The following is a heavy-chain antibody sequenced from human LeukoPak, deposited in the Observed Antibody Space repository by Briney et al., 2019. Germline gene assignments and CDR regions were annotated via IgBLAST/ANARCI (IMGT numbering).Heavy chain of an antibody. V-gene: IGHV3-33*01. CDR3: ARDGYYGSGSYGSYDAFDI. CDR1: GFTFSSYG. CDR2: IWYDGSNK. J-gene: IGHJ3*02. D-gene: IGHD3-10*01. Sequence: PGRSLRLSCAASGFTFSSYGMHWVRQAPGKGLEWVAVIWYDGSNKYYADSVKGRFIISRDNSKNTLYLQMNSLRAEDTAVYYCARDGYYGSGSYGSYDAFDIWGQGTMVTVSS.